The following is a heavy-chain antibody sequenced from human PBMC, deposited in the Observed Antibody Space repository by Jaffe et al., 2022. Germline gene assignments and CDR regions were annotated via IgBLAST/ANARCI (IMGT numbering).Heavy chain of an antibody. CDR3: ARSKYDYVWGSYRGYYFDY. D-gene: IGHD3-16*02. Sequence: QVQLQESGPGLVKPSQTLSLTCTVSGGSISSGSYYWSWIRQPAGKGLEWIGRIYTSGSTNYNPSLKSRVTISVDTSKNQFSLKLSSVTAADTAVYYCARSKYDYVWGSYRGYYFDYWGQGTLVTVSS. CDR2: IYTSGST. J-gene: IGHJ4*02. CDR1: GGSISSGSYY. V-gene: IGHV4-61*02.